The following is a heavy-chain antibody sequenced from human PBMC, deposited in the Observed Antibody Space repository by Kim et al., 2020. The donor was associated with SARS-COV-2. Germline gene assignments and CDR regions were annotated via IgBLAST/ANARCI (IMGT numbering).Heavy chain of an antibody. CDR3: AIDAPFLRFFEA. J-gene: IGHJ3*01. CDR1: PYSISKGYY. V-gene: IGHV4-38-2*02. CDR2: LYHNGTT. Sequence: SETLSLTCNVSPYSISKGYYCCWFRQTPPQGLQWIVRLYHNGTTSYNPSPKSRLILLAVTSSNHLSLMLLSLTAADTADYYCAIDAPFLRFFEACGQRT.